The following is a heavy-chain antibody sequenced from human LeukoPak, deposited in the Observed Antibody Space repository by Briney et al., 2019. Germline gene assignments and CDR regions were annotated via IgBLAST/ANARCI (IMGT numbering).Heavy chain of an antibody. V-gene: IGHV3-9*01. Sequence: GGSLRLSCAASGFTFDDYAMHWVRQAPGKGLEWVSGISWNSGSIGYADSVKGRFTISRDNSKNTLYLQMNSLRAEDTAVYYCAVRPVVVDAGWGQGTLVTVSS. CDR1: GFTFDDYA. CDR2: ISWNSGSI. CDR3: AVRPVVVDAG. J-gene: IGHJ4*02. D-gene: IGHD2-15*01.